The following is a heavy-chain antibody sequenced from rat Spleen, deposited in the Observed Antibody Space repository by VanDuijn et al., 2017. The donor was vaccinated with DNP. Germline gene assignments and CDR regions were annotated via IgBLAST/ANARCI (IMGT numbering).Heavy chain of an antibody. CDR3: ARPDY. J-gene: IGHJ2*01. Sequence: EVQLVESGGGLVQPGRSLKVSCAASGFTFSDYNMAWVRQAPKKGLEWVATISYDGSTTNYRDSVKGRITVSRDNAKSTLYLQMDSLRSEDTATYYCARPDYWGQGVMVTVSS. V-gene: IGHV5-7*01. CDR2: ISYDGSTT. CDR1: GFTFSDYN.